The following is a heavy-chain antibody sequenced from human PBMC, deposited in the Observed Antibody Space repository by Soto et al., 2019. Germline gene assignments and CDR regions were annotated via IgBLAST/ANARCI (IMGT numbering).Heavy chain of an antibody. CDR1: GFTFSSYA. CDR3: ARDDPIAAAAFDY. J-gene: IGHJ4*02. D-gene: IGHD6-13*01. V-gene: IGHV3-30-3*01. CDR2: ISYDGSNK. Sequence: GGSLRLSCAASGFTFSSYAMHWVRQAPGKGLEWVAVISYDGSNKYYADSVKGRFTISRDNSKNTLYLQMNSLRAEDTAVYYCARDDPIAAAAFDYWGQGTLVTVSS.